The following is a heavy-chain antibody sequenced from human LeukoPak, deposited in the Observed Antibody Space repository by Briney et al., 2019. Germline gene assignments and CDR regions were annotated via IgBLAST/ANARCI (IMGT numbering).Heavy chain of an antibody. Sequence: PGGSLRLSCAASGFTFSSYWMHWVRQAPGKGLVWVSRINSDGSSTSYADSVKGRFTISRDNAKNTLYLQMNSLRAEDTAVYYCARGVFGSGPDYYYMDVWGKGTTVTVSS. V-gene: IGHV3-74*01. CDR2: INSDGSST. J-gene: IGHJ6*03. CDR1: GFTFSSYW. CDR3: ARGVFGSGPDYYYMDV. D-gene: IGHD3-3*01.